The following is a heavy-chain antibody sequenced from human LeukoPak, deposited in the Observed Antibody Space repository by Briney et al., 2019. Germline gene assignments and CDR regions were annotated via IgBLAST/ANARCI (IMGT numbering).Heavy chain of an antibody. V-gene: IGHV3-30*04. CDR2: ISYDGSNK. J-gene: IGHJ3*02. Sequence: QPGRSLRLSCAASGFTFSSYAMHWVRQAPGKGLEWVAVISYDGSNKYYADSVKGRFTISRDNSKNTLYLQMNSLRAEDTAVYYFARHGIAAAGSRGAFDIWGQGTMVTVSS. CDR1: GFTFSSYA. D-gene: IGHD6-13*01. CDR3: ARHGIAAAGSRGAFDI.